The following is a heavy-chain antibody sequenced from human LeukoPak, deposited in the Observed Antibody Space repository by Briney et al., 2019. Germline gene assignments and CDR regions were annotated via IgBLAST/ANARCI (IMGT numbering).Heavy chain of an antibody. CDR1: GGTFSTYA. Sequence: SVKVSCKSSGGTFSTYAINWVRQAPGQGLEWMGRIIPILSQTNYALKFRGRFTMTADESTNTAYMELSSLKSEDTGVYFCAKVRGSDAFDLWGQGTMVTVCS. J-gene: IGHJ3*01. CDR3: AKVRGSDAFDL. CDR2: IIPILSQT. V-gene: IGHV1-69*11. D-gene: IGHD3-10*01.